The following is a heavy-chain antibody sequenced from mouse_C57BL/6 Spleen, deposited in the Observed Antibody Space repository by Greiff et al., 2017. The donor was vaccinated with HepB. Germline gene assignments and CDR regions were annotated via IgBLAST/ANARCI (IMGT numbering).Heavy chain of an antibody. V-gene: IGHV1-78*01. J-gene: IGHJ2*01. CDR1: GYTFTDHT. Sequence: QVQLQQSDAELVKPGASVKISCKVSGYTFTDHTIHWMKQRPEQGLEWIGYIYPRDGSTKYNEKFKGKATLTADKSSSTAYMQLNSLTSEDSAVYFCARGGPIYYGNYAYFDYWGQGTTLTVSS. CDR2: IYPRDGST. D-gene: IGHD2-1*01. CDR3: ARGGPIYYGNYAYFDY.